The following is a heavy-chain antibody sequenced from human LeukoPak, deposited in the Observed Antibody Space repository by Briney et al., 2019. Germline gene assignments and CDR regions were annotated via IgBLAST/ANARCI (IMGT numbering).Heavy chain of an antibody. J-gene: IGHJ4*02. D-gene: IGHD2-2*01. CDR2: INPSSGNT. CDR1: GYTFTNYY. Sequence: GASVKVSCKASGYTFTNYYMHWVRQAPGQGLEWMGIINPSSGNTSYAQKFQGRVTMTTDTSTSTAYMELRSLRSDDTAVYYCARDDCSSTSCYANFDYWGQGTLVTVSS. CDR3: ARDDCSSTSCYANFDY. V-gene: IGHV1-46*01.